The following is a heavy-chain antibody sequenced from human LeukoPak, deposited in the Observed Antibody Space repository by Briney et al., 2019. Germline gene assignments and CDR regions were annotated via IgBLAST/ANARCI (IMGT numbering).Heavy chain of an antibody. Sequence: SETLSLTCSVSGGSISNYFWSWIRQPPGKGLECIGFIYYSETTNYNPSFKSRVTISVDTSKNQFSLKLNSVTAADTAVYYCARDPSSGWYLKGWFDPWGQGTLVTVSS. CDR1: GGSISNYF. D-gene: IGHD6-19*01. CDR3: ARDPSSGWYLKGWFDP. J-gene: IGHJ5*02. CDR2: IYYSETT. V-gene: IGHV4-59*12.